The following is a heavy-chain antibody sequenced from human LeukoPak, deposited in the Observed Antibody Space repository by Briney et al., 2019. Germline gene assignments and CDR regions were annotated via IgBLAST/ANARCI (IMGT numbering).Heavy chain of an antibody. CDR1: RYTFTSYY. V-gene: IGHV1-46*01. D-gene: IGHD3-10*01. CDR2: INPSGGST. J-gene: IGHJ4*02. CDR3: ARDFRNVLLWFGELLYLDY. Sequence: ASVKVSCKSSRYTFTSYYMHWVRQAPGQALEWMGIINPSGGSTSYAQKFQGRVTMTRDTSTRTVYMELSSLRSEDTAVYYCARDFRNVLLWFGELLYLDYWGQGTLVTVSS.